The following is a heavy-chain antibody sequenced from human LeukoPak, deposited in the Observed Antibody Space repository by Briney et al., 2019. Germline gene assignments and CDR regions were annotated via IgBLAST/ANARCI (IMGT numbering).Heavy chain of an antibody. CDR2: IHTSGST. CDR3: VRAGDYGDYVGWFDP. Sequence: SETLSLTCTVSGGSISSYYWSWIRQPAGKGLEWIGRIHTSGSTNYNPSLKSRLTMSVDTSRNQFSLKLNSVTAADTAVYYCVRAGDYGDYVGWFDPWGQGTLVTVSS. J-gene: IGHJ5*02. V-gene: IGHV4-4*07. D-gene: IGHD4-17*01. CDR1: GGSISSYY.